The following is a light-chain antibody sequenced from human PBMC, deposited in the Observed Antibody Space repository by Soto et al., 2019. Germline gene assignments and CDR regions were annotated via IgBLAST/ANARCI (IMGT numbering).Light chain of an antibody. CDR1: QNIDSD. V-gene: IGKV1-39*01. J-gene: IGKJ1*01. CDR3: QQTYSTPWT. CDR2: DAS. Sequence: DIQMTQSPSSLSASVGDRVTITCRASQNIDSDLNWYQQRPGKAPKLLIHDASSLQSGVPSRFSGSGSGTDFALTINSLQPEDFATIYCQQTYSTPWTFGQGTKVEIK.